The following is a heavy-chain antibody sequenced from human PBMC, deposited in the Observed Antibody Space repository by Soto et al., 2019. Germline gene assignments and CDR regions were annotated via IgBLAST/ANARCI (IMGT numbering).Heavy chain of an antibody. CDR1: GGSFSGYY. V-gene: IGHV4-34*01. Sequence: NPSETLSLTCAVYGGSFSGYYWSWIRQPPGEGLEWIGEINHSGSTNYNPSLKSRVTISVDTSKNQFSLKLSSVTAADTAVYYCARFRGASDYWGQGTLVTVSS. D-gene: IGHD3-10*01. CDR3: ARFRGASDY. CDR2: INHSGST. J-gene: IGHJ4*02.